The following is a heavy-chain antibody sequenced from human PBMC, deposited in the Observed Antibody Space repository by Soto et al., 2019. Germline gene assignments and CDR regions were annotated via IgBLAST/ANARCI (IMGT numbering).Heavy chain of an antibody. D-gene: IGHD3-9*01. CDR1: GGTFSSYA. CDR2: IIPIFGTA. CDR3: ARRVRILTGYSNGMDV. J-gene: IGHJ6*02. Sequence: QVQLVQSGAEVKKPGSSVKVSCKASGGTFSSYAISWVRQAPGQGLECMGGIIPIFGTANYAQKFQGRVTITADESTSTAYMEQSSLRAEDTAVYYWARRVRILTGYSNGMDVWGQGTTVTVSS. V-gene: IGHV1-69*01.